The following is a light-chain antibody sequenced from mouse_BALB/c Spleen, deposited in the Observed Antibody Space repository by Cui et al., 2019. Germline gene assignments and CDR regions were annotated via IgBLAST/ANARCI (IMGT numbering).Light chain of an antibody. J-gene: IGKJ2*01. CDR2: DTS. Sequence: QIVVTLSPAVMSSSPREKVTMTCSASSSVSYMYWYQEKPGSSPRLLIYDTSNLASGVPVRFSGSGSGTSYSLTISRMEAEDAATYYCQQWSSYPPTFGGGTKLEIK. CDR3: QQWSSYPPT. V-gene: IGKV4-55*01. CDR1: SSVSY.